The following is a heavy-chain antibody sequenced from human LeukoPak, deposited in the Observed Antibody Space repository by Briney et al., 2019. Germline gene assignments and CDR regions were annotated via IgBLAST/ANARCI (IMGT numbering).Heavy chain of an antibody. CDR2: ISGSGGST. CDR3: TKGGHGDY. Sequence: PGGSLRLSCAASGFTFSSYVMSWVRQAPGKGLEWVSAISGSGGSTYYADSVKGRFTISRDTSKNTLSLQMNSLRADDTAIYYCTKGGHGDYWGQGTMVTVSS. D-gene: IGHD2-21*02. V-gene: IGHV3-23*01. J-gene: IGHJ4*02. CDR1: GFTFSSYV.